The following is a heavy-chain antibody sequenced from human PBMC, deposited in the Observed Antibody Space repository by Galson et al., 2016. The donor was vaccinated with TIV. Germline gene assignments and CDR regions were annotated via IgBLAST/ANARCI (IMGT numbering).Heavy chain of an antibody. Sequence: SVKVSCKASGYTFIYYYVHWVRQAPGQGLEWLGWINPRSGDTKYKDNLQGRVTLTRDTSITTAYMELSGLRFDDMAVYYCARGWGSGSHHYFDYWGQGNLVTVSS. CDR2: INPRSGDT. CDR1: GYTFIYYY. CDR3: ARGWGSGSHHYFDY. J-gene: IGHJ4*02. V-gene: IGHV1-2*02. D-gene: IGHD3-10*01.